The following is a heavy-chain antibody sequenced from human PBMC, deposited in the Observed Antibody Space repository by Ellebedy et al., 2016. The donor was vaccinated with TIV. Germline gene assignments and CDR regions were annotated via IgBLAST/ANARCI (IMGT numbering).Heavy chain of an antibody. CDR2: VTPNSGYT. D-gene: IGHD6-13*01. CDR3: AAYSGSWYGGGDDY. CDR1: GYTFTSYD. Sequence: AASVKVSCKASGYTFTSYDINWVRQAAGQGLEWMGWVTPNSGYTGYAQKFQGRVTMTRDASISTAYMELSSLRSEDTAMYYCAAYSGSWYGGGDDYWGQGTLVTVPS. J-gene: IGHJ4*02. V-gene: IGHV1-8*01.